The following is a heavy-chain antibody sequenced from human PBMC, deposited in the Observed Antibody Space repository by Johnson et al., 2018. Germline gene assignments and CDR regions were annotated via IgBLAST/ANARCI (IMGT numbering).Heavy chain of an antibody. CDR3: ARERYYGSGISAFDI. D-gene: IGHD3-10*01. CDR2: IGSAGDT. V-gene: IGHV3-13*01. J-gene: IGHJ3*02. CDR1: GFTFSSYD. Sequence: VQLVESGGGWVQXGGSLRLSCAASGFTFSSYDMHWVRQATGKGLEWVSGIGSAGDTYYPGSGQGRFTISRENAKNSLYLQRNSLRAGDTAVYYCARERYYGSGISAFDIWGQGTMVTVSS.